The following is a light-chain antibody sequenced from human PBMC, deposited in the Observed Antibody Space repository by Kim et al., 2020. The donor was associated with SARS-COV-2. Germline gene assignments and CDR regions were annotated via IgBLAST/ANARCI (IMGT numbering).Light chain of an antibody. CDR1: RSNTGAYYD. V-gene: IGLV1-40*01. CDR3: QSYDSILSGVV. Sequence: RGTISCTGKRSNTGAYYDVHCSQQLPETATNLLINVNINRPSGVPDRVSGSKSGTSASLAIAGLQAEDEADYYCQSYDSILSGVVFGGGTQLTVL. CDR2: VNI. J-gene: IGLJ2*01.